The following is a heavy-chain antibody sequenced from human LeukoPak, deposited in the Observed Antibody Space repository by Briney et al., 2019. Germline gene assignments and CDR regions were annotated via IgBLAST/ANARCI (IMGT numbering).Heavy chain of an antibody. D-gene: IGHD3-22*01. V-gene: IGHV1-46*01. CDR1: GYTFTSYY. Sequence: ASVKVSCKASGYTFTSYYMHWARQAPGQGLEWMGIINPSGGSTSYAQKFQGRVTMTRDTSTSTVYMELSSLRSEDTAVYYCARNSGSIYPFDYWGQGTLVTVSS. CDR2: INPSGGST. J-gene: IGHJ4*02. CDR3: ARNSGSIYPFDY.